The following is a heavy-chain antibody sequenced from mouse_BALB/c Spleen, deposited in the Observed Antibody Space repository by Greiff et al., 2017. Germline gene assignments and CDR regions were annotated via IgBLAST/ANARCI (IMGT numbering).Heavy chain of an antibody. Sequence: VQLQQSGTVLARPGASVKMSCKASGYTFTSYWMHWVKQRPGQGLEWIGAIFPGNSDTSYNQKFKGKAKLTAVSSTSTAYMELSSLTNEDSAVYYCTSSSITASEYYFDDWGAGTTVTVSA. CDR1: GYTFTSYW. J-gene: IGHJ2*01. CDR2: IFPGNSDT. D-gene: IGHD2-10*02. CDR3: TSSSITASEYYFDD. V-gene: IGHV1-5*01.